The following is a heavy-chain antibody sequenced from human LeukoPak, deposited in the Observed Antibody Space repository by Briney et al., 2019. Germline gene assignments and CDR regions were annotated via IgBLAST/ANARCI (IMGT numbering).Heavy chain of an antibody. Sequence: SGPTLVNPTQPLTLTCTFSGFSPSTSGVGVGWIRQPPGKALEWLALIYWDDDKRYSPSLKSRLTITKDTSKNQVVLTMTNMDPVDTATYYCAHSAYDFWSGYSEQFDYWGQGTLVTVSS. J-gene: IGHJ4*02. CDR3: AHSAYDFWSGYSEQFDY. V-gene: IGHV2-5*02. CDR2: IYWDDDK. D-gene: IGHD3-3*01. CDR1: GFSPSTSGVG.